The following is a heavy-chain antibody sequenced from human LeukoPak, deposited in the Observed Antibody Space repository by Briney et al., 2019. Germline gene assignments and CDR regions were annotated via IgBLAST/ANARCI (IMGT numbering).Heavy chain of an antibody. CDR1: GFTFSSYS. D-gene: IGHD2-2*01. V-gene: IGHV3-21*01. CDR2: ISSSSSYI. J-gene: IGHJ4*02. Sequence: PGGSLRLSCAASGFTFSSYSMNWVRQAPGKGLEWVSSISSSSSYIYYADSVKGRFTISRDNAKNSLYLQMNSLRAEDTAVYYCARDSIVVVPAARPDFDYWGQGTLVTVSS. CDR3: ARDSIVVVPAARPDFDY.